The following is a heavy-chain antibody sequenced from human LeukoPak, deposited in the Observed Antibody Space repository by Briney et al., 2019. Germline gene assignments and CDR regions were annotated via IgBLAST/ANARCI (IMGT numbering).Heavy chain of an antibody. J-gene: IGHJ4*02. V-gene: IGHV4-34*01. Sequence: YWSWIRQPPGKWLEWIGEINHSGSTNYNPSLKSRVTISVDTSKNQFSLKLSSVTAADTAVYYCARQRSYGSGSYYNELLDYWGQGTLVTVSS. D-gene: IGHD3-10*01. CDR1: Y. CDR2: INHSGST. CDR3: ARQRSYGSGSYYNELLDY.